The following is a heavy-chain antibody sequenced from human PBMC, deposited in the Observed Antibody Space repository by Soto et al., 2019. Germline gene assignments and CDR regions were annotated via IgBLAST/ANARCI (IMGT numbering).Heavy chain of an antibody. J-gene: IGHJ4*01. Sequence: HPGGSLRLSCAASAFTFSSYWMTWVRQSPGKGLEWVANIKQDGSEKYYVDSVKGRFTISRDNAINSLYLQMNSLRPDDTAVYYCANFPSGSSSTCLDYWGRGTLVTVSS. D-gene: IGHD2-15*01. CDR1: AFTFSSYW. CDR2: IKQDGSEK. CDR3: ANFPSGSSSTCLDY. V-gene: IGHV3-7*01.